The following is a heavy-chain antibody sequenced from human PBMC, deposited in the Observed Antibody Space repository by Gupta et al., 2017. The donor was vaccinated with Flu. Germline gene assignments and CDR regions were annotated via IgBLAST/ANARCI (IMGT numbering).Heavy chain of an antibody. Sequence: FPGYCMHWVRRAPGQGLGWMAWINPNIGGTNYEQQFQGRVPMPRYTSISTAYMELSELGSDDPAVYYCARLAVADFDYWGQGTLVPVSS. V-gene: IGHV1-2*02. CDR2: INPNIGGT. CDR3: ARLAVADFDY. D-gene: IGHD6-19*01. J-gene: IGHJ4*02. CDR1: FPGYC.